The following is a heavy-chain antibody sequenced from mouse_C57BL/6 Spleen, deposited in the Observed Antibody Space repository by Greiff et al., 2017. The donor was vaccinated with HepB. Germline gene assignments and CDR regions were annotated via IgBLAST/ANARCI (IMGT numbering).Heavy chain of an antibody. CDR3: TRDGGNYVGNFDY. CDR1: GFTFSSYA. Sequence: EVMLVESGEGLVKPGGSLKLSCAASGFTFSSYAMSWVRQTPEKRLEWVAYISSGGDYIYYADTVKGRFTISRDNARNTLYLQMSSLKSEDTAMYYCTRDGGNYVGNFDYWGQGTTLTVSS. CDR2: ISSGGDYI. V-gene: IGHV5-9-1*02. J-gene: IGHJ2*01. D-gene: IGHD1-1*02.